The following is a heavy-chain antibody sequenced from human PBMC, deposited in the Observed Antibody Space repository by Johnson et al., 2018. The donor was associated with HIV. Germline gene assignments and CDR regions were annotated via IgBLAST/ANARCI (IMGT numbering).Heavy chain of an antibody. CDR1: GFTFSSYG. CDR3: ARGGLYIQFLAFDAFDI. CDR2: ISYDGSNK. D-gene: IGHD4-11*01. J-gene: IGHJ3*02. V-gene: IGHV3-30*03. Sequence: VQLVESGGGVVQPGRSLRLSCAASGFTFSSYGMHWVRQAPGKGLEWVAVISYDGSNKYYADSVKGRFTISRDNSKNTLYLQMNSLRPEDTAVYFCARGGLYIQFLAFDAFDIWGQGTMVTVSS.